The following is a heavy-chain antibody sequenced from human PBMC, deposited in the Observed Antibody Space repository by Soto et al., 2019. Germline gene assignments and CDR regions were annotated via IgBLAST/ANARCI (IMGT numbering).Heavy chain of an antibody. V-gene: IGHV3-7*03. J-gene: IGHJ4*02. CDR2: IKRDGTEK. D-gene: IGHD4-17*01. CDR1: GFTFSNYW. Sequence: LGLSCAASGFTFSNYWMSWVRQAPGKGLEWVANIKRDGTEKYYVDSVKGRFTISRDNAKNSLYLQINSLRAEDTAVYYCARKTDYGDVYFDYWGQGTLVTVSS. CDR3: ARKTDYGDVYFDY.